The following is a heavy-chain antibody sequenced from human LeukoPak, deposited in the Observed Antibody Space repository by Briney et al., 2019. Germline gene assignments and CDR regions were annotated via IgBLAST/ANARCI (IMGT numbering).Heavy chain of an antibody. CDR1: GFTFSSYA. CDR2: ISYDGSNK. V-gene: IGHV3-30*03. D-gene: IGHD3-3*01. Sequence: GGSLRLSCAASGFTFSSYAMSWVRQAPGKGLEWVAVISYDGSNKYYADSVKGRFTISRDNSKNTLYLQMNSLRAEDTAVYYCARGGLRFLEWLPYGGWGDYYYYGMDVWGQGPRSPSP. CDR3: ARGGLRFLEWLPYGGWGDYYYYGMDV. J-gene: IGHJ6*02.